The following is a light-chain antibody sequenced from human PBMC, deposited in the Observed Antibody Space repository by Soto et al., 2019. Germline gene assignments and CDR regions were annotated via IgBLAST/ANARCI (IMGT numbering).Light chain of an antibody. CDR3: QQYNSYPYT. Sequence: DIQMTQSPSTLSASVGDRVTITCRASQSISSWLAWYQQKPGKAPKLLIYDASSLETGVPSRFSGSGSGTEFTLTISSLEPDDFAMYYCQQYNSYPYTFGQGTKLEIK. CDR2: DAS. J-gene: IGKJ2*01. V-gene: IGKV1-5*01. CDR1: QSISSW.